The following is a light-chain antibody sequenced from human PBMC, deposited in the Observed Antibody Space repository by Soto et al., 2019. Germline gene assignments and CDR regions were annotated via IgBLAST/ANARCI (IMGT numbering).Light chain of an antibody. CDR1: NIGTKN. Sequence: SYELTQPPSVSVAPGQTARITCGENNIGTKNVHWYQQKPGQAPVLVVYDDSDRPSGIPERFSGSNSGNTATLTISRVEAGDEADYYCQVWDSNSDHVFGTGTKLIVL. J-gene: IGLJ1*01. CDR2: DDS. V-gene: IGLV3-21*02. CDR3: QVWDSNSDHV.